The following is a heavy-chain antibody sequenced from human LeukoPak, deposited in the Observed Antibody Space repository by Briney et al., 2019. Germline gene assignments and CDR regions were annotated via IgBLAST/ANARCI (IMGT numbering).Heavy chain of an antibody. CDR3: ARDLTDFWSGYWSY. CDR1: GLTFSSYN. D-gene: IGHD3-3*01. CDR2: ISSSSSYR. Sequence: GVSLRLSCAAYGLTFSSYNMNWLPQAPGKGLKWVSSISSSSSYRYYADSVKGRFTISRDNAKNSLYLQMNSLRAEDTAVYYCARDLTDFWSGYWSYWGQGTLVTVSS. J-gene: IGHJ4*02. V-gene: IGHV3-21*01.